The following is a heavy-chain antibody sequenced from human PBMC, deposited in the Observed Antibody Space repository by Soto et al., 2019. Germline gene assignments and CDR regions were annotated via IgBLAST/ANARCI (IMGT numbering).Heavy chain of an antibody. CDR2: ISGSGGST. Sequence: EVQLLESGGGLVQPGGSLRLSCAASGFTFSSYAMSWVRQAPGKGLEWVSAISGSGGSTYYADSVKGRFTISRDNSKNTLYLQTNSLRAEDTAVYYCAKGDTAMVGIGYWGQGTLVTVSS. J-gene: IGHJ4*02. V-gene: IGHV3-23*01. CDR1: GFTFSSYA. CDR3: AKGDTAMVGIGY. D-gene: IGHD5-18*01.